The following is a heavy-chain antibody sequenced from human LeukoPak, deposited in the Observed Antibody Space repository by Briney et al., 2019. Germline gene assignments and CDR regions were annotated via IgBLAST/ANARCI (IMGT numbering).Heavy chain of an antibody. Sequence: SQTLSLTCTVSGDSTSSGDYYWSWIRQPPGKGLEWLGYIYYSGSTYYNPSLKSRVSISVDTSKNQFSLKLSSVTAADTAVYYCAREGVVGATTPFDHWGQGTLVTVSS. V-gene: IGHV4-30-4*08. D-gene: IGHD1-26*01. CDR3: AREGVVGATTPFDH. CDR2: IYYSGST. CDR1: GDSTSSGDYY. J-gene: IGHJ4*02.